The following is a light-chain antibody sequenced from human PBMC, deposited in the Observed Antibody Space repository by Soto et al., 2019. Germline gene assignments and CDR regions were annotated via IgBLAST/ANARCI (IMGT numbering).Light chain of an antibody. V-gene: IGKV3D-7*01. Sequence: EIVMTQSPATLSLSPGERATLSCRASQSVSSSYLSWYQQKPGQAPRLLIYGASSRAPGIPARFSGSGSGTDFTLTISSLQPEDFAVYYCQQDDNLPPAFGQGTKVEIK. CDR1: QSVSSSY. CDR2: GAS. J-gene: IGKJ1*01. CDR3: QQDDNLPPA.